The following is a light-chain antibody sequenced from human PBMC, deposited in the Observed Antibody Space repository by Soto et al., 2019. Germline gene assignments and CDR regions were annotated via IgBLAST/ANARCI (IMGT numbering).Light chain of an antibody. J-gene: IGKJ1*01. CDR2: ETS. CDR1: QGIDSY. Sequence: IQLTQSPSSLSASVGDRVTITCRASQGIDSYLAWYQQRPGKVPQLLIYETSILQSGVSSRFSGSGSGTEFTLTISSLQPDDFATYYCQHYNSYSEAFGQGTKVDI. CDR3: QHYNSYSEA. V-gene: IGKV1-9*01.